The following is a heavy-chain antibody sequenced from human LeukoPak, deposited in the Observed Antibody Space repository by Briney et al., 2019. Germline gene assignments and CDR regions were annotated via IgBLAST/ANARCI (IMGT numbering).Heavy chain of an antibody. Sequence: SETLSLTCTVSGGSISSYYWSWIRQPPGKGLEWIGEINHSGSTNYNPSLKSRVTISVDTSKNQFSLKLSSVTAADTAVYYCATDAFDIWGQGTMVTVSS. J-gene: IGHJ3*02. CDR3: ATDAFDI. CDR1: GGSISSYY. CDR2: INHSGST. V-gene: IGHV4-34*01.